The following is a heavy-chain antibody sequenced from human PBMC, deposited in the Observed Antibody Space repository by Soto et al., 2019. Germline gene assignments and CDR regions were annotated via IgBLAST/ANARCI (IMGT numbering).Heavy chain of an antibody. V-gene: IGHV4-59*01. J-gene: IGHJ4*02. Sequence: PSETLSLTCAVYGGSFSGYYWSWIRQPPGKGLEWIGYIYYSGSTDCNPSLKSRVTISVDTSKNQFSLKLSSVTAADTAVYYCARGVSSSPYFDYWGQGTLVTVAS. D-gene: IGHD6-6*01. CDR1: GGSFSGYY. CDR2: IYYSGST. CDR3: ARGVSSSPYFDY.